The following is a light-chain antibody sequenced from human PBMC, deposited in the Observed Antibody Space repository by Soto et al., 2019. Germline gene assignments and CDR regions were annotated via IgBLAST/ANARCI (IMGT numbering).Light chain of an antibody. CDR2: KAS. J-gene: IGKJ1*01. V-gene: IGKV1-5*03. Sequence: DIQLTQSPSSLSASVGDRVTITCRASQSISSWMAWYQQKLGKAPKLLMYKASTLESGVPSRFSGSGSGTEFTLTIGSLQPDDFATYFCQQYDRSSPSWTFGQGTKVDIK. CDR1: QSISSW. CDR3: QQYDRSSPSWT.